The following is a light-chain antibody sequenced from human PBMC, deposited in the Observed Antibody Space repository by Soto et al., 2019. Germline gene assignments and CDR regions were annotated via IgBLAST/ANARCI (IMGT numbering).Light chain of an antibody. J-gene: IGLJ1*01. CDR1: SSNIGAGYD. Sequence: QPVLTQPPSVSGAPGQRVTISCIGSSSNIGAGYDVHWYQQLPGTAPKLLIYGNSNRPSGVPDRFSGSKSGTSASLAITGLQAEDEADYYCQSYDSSLSGSCVFGAGTKVTVL. CDR3: QSYDSSLSGSCV. V-gene: IGLV1-40*01. CDR2: GNS.